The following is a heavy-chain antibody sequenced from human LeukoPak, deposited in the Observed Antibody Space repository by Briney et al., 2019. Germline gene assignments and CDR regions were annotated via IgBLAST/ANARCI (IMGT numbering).Heavy chain of an antibody. D-gene: IGHD3-9*01. V-gene: IGHV4-39*01. J-gene: IGHJ4*02. Sequence: SETLSLTCTVSGGSITSSSYYWGWIRQPPGKGLEWIGSIYYSGSTYYNPSLKSRVTISVDTSKNQFSLKLSSVTAADTAVYYCARFEWDGDYSDYWGQGILVTVSS. CDR2: IYYSGST. CDR3: ARFEWDGDYSDY. CDR1: GGSITSSSYY.